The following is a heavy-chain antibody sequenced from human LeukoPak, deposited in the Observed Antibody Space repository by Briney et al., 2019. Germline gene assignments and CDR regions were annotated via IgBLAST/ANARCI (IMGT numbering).Heavy chain of an antibody. CDR3: ARDPYYYDSSGYGY. CDR1: GFTFSDYY. V-gene: IGHV3-11*01. D-gene: IGHD3-22*01. CDR2: ISSSGSTI. J-gene: IGHJ4*02. Sequence: GVSLRHSCAASGFTFSDYYMSWIRQAPGKGLEWVSYISSSGSTIYYADSVKGRFTISRDNAKNSLYLQMNSLRAEDTAVYYCARDPYYYDSSGYGYWGQGTLVTVSS.